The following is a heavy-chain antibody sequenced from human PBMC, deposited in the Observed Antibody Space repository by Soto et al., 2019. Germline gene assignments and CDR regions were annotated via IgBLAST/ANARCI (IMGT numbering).Heavy chain of an antibody. D-gene: IGHD6-13*01. CDR1: GFTFSSYA. CDR2: ISGSGGST. Sequence: GGSLRLSCAASGFTFSSYAMSWVRQAPGKGLEWVSAISGSGGSTYYADSVKGRFTISRDNPKNTLYLQMNSLRAEDTAVYYCAKDRNSSSWFYYYYYMDVWGKGTTVTVSS. V-gene: IGHV3-23*01. J-gene: IGHJ6*03. CDR3: AKDRNSSSWFYYYYYMDV.